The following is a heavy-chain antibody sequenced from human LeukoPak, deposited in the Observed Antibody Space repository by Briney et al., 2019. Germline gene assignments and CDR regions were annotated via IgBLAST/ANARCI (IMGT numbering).Heavy chain of an antibody. CDR1: GFTFSSYW. Sequence: PGGSLRLSCAASGFTFSSYWMHWVRQAPGMGLVWVSRINSDGSIASYAASVEGRFPISRDNAKNTLSLQMSSLRAEDTAVYYCVRGYSGSFLDYWGQGTLVTVSS. V-gene: IGHV3-74*01. CDR2: INSDGSIA. CDR3: VRGYSGSFLDY. D-gene: IGHD1-26*01. J-gene: IGHJ4*02.